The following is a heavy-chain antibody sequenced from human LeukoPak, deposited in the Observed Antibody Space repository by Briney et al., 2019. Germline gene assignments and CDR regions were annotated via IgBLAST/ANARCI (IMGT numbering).Heavy chain of an antibody. V-gene: IGHV3-7*01. CDR3: APQQTYSPYNWFDP. J-gene: IGHJ5*02. CDR2: IRADGTEK. Sequence: GGSLRLSCAASGFIFNNEWMDWVRQAPGKGLEWVANIRADGTEKYYVDSVKGRFTISRDNAKNTLYLQMNSLRAEDTAVYYCAPQQTYSPYNWFDPWGQGTLVTVSS. CDR1: GFIFNNEW. D-gene: IGHD5-12*01.